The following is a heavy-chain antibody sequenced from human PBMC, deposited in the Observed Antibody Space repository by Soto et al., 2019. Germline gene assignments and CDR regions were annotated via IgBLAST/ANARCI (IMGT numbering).Heavy chain of an antibody. CDR2: IYYSGST. CDR1: GGSISSSSYY. CDR3: ASTGPMAVAGTEWFDP. D-gene: IGHD6-19*01. V-gene: IGHV4-39*01. J-gene: IGHJ5*02. Sequence: SETLSLTCTVSGGSISSSSYYWGWIRQPPGKGLEWIGSIYYSGSTYYNPSLKSRVTISVDTSKNQFSLKLSSVTAADTAVFYCASTGPMAVAGTEWFDPWGQGTLVTVSS.